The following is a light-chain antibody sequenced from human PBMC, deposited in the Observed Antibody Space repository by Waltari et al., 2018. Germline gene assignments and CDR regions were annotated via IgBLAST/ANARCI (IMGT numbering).Light chain of an antibody. Sequence: QSALTQPASVSGSPGPSITISCTGPSSDIGAFKHVSWYQQHPGKAPRLMIFDVSDRPSGVSTRFSGSKSGNTASLTISGLQAEDEADYYCLSFTSSSTWVFGGGTKLTVL. CDR1: SSDIGAFKH. V-gene: IGLV2-14*03. CDR2: DVS. CDR3: LSFTSSSTWV. J-gene: IGLJ3*02.